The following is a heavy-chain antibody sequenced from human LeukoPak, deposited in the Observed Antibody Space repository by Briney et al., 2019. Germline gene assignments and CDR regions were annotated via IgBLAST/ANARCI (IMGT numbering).Heavy chain of an antibody. CDR1: GDSVSSNRAA. CDR3: ARVEAAADYYYGMDV. CDR2: TYYRSKWYN. V-gene: IGHV6-1*01. D-gene: IGHD6-13*01. Sequence: SQTLSLNCAISGDSVSSNRAAWNWIRQSPSQLLESLGRTYYRSKWYNDYAVSVKSRITINPDTSKNQFSLQLNSVTPEDTAVYYCARVEAAADYYYGMDVWGQGTTVTVSS. J-gene: IGHJ6*02.